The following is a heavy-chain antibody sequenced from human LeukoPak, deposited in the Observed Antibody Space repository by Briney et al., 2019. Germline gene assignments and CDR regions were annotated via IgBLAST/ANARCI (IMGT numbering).Heavy chain of an antibody. CDR3: ARGIESYGDYGY. CDR2: MYNSGST. Sequence: SETLSLXCTVSGGSSSGSYWSWIRQPPGKGLEWIAYMYNSGSTNYNPSLKSRVTISIDTSKNQFSLKLSSLTAADTAIYYCARGIESYGDYGYWGQGILVTVSS. D-gene: IGHD4-17*01. V-gene: IGHV4-59*01. CDR1: GGSSSGSY. J-gene: IGHJ4*02.